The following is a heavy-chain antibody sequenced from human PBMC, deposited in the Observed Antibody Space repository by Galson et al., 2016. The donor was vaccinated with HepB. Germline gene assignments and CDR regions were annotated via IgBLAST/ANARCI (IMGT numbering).Heavy chain of an antibody. Sequence: SVKVSCKASGGTFSSYGISWVRQAPGQGLEWMGGIVPILGTANYAQKFQDRVTITADESTNTAYMELSRLRSEDTAVYYCARDGLPLGETNWFDPWGQGTLVTVSS. CDR2: IVPILGTA. D-gene: IGHD3-16*01. CDR1: GGTFSSYG. J-gene: IGHJ5*02. V-gene: IGHV1-69*13. CDR3: ARDGLPLGETNWFDP.